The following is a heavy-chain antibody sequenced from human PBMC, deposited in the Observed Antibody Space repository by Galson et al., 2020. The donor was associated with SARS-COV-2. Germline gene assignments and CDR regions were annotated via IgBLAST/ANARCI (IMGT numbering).Heavy chain of an antibody. Sequence: SVKVSCKASGGTFSSYAISWVRQAPGQGLAWMGGIIPLFGTANYAQKFQGRVTITADESTSTAYMELSSLRSEDTAVYYCARAEARQGALINDYWGQGTLVTVSS. CDR2: IIPLFGTA. J-gene: IGHJ4*02. V-gene: IGHV1-69*13. D-gene: IGHD1-26*01. CDR3: ARAEARQGALINDY. CDR1: GGTFSSYA.